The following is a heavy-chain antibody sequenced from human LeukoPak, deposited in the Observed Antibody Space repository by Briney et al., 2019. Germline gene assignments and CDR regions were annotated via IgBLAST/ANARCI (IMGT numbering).Heavy chain of an antibody. CDR1: GDTFTSYY. V-gene: IGHV1-46*01. D-gene: IGHD3-3*01. Sequence: ASVKVSCKASGDTFTSYYVHWVRQAPGQGLEWMGMINAGGDITTYAQKVQGRITVTRDMSTSTVYMELSSLRSEDTAVYYCATGGFLEWRKMDVWGKGTMVTVSS. J-gene: IGHJ6*04. CDR2: INAGGDIT. CDR3: ATGGFLEWRKMDV.